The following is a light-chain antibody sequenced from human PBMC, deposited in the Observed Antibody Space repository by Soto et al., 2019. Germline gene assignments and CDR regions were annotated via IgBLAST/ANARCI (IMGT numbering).Light chain of an antibody. J-gene: IGLJ1*01. CDR2: EVS. Sequence: QSALTQPHSASGSPGQSVTISCTGTSSDVGGYNYVSWYQQHPGKAPKLMIYEVSKRPSGVPDRFSGSKSGNTASLTVSGLQAEDEADYYCSSYAGSNNNYVFGTGTKLTVL. CDR1: SSDVGGYNY. V-gene: IGLV2-8*01. CDR3: SSYAGSNNNYV.